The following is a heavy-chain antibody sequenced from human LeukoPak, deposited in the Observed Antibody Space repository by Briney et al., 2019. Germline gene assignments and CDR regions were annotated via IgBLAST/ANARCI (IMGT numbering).Heavy chain of an antibody. Sequence: SETLSLTCTVSGGSISSSSYYWGWIRQPPGKGLEWIGEINHSGSTNYNPSLKSRVTVSVDTSKNQLSLKLSSVTAADTAVYYCARLRYYDFWSGENYYYYGMDVWGQGTTVTVSS. CDR1: GGSISSSSYY. CDR2: INHSGST. V-gene: IGHV4-39*07. CDR3: ARLRYYDFWSGENYYYYGMDV. D-gene: IGHD3-3*01. J-gene: IGHJ6*02.